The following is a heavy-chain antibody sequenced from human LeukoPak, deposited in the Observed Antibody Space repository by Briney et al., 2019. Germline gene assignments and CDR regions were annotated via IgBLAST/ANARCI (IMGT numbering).Heavy chain of an antibody. CDR2: IYYSGTT. J-gene: IGHJ4*02. V-gene: IGHV4-39*07. CDR3: ARLHCSTTSCYAFDF. Sequence: SETLSLTCTVSGGSISSNSDYWGWIRQPPGRGLEWIGSIYYSGTTYYNPSLKSRVTMSVDTSRNQFSLKMSSVTAADTAVYYCARLHCSTTSCYAFDFWGQGTLVTVSS. D-gene: IGHD2-2*01. CDR1: GGSISSNSDY.